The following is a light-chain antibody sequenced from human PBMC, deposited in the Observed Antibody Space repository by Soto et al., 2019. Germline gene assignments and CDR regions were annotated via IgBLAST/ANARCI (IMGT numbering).Light chain of an antibody. Sequence: DIQVTQSPSTLSASEGDRVTITCGASESIGTWLAWYQQKPGKAPNLLIFDAPTLESGVPSRFSGSGSGIDCPLTTSSLQPDDVAICYCQQYKSWSITFGQGTRLEIK. CDR3: QQYKSWSIT. CDR2: DAP. CDR1: ESIGTW. V-gene: IGKV1-5*01. J-gene: IGKJ5*01.